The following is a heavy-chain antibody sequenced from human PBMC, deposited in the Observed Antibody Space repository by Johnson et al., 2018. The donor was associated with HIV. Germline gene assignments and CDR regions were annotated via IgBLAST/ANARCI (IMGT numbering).Heavy chain of an antibody. V-gene: IGHV3-66*01. CDR3: ARAAAARSTGHDAFDI. CDR1: GFTVSSDY. J-gene: IGHJ3*02. D-gene: IGHD6-6*01. Sequence: VQLVESGGGVVQPGGSLRLSCAASGFTVSSDYMSWVRQAPGKGLEWVSLIYSAGNTLYTDSVKGRFTISRDNSKNTLYLQMSSLRVEDTAMYYCARAAAARSTGHDAFDIWGQGTMVTVSP. CDR2: IYSAGNT.